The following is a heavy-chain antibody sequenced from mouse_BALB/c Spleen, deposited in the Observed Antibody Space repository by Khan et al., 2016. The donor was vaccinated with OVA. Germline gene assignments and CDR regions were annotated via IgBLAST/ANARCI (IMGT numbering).Heavy chain of an antibody. CDR3: ARQSYDGYYNYAMDY. Sequence: QVQLQQSGAELVTPGTSVKLSCKASGYTFTYYIIHWVKQRSGQGLEWIGWFYPGTNSIEYNEKFKDKATLTADKSSSTVYMELSRLTSEDSAVHCCARQSYDGYYNYAMDYWGQGTSVTVSS. V-gene: IGHV1-62-2*01. CDR1: GYTFTYYI. J-gene: IGHJ4*01. CDR2: FYPGTNSI. D-gene: IGHD2-3*01.